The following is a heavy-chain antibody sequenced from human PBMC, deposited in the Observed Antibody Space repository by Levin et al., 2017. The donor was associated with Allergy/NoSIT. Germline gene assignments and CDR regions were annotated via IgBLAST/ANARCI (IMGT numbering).Heavy chain of an antibody. CDR1: GGSINTYY. V-gene: IGHV4-59*01. CDR2: IYYSGNT. J-gene: IGHJ5*02. D-gene: IGHD2-21*02. Sequence: SETLSLTCTVSGGSINTYYWSWIRQPPGKGLEWIGYIYYSGNTNYNPSLKSRVTISVDTSKNQFSLKLSSVTAADTAVYYCARDGGDYDEIWFDPWGQGTLVTVSS. CDR3: ARDGGDYDEIWFDP.